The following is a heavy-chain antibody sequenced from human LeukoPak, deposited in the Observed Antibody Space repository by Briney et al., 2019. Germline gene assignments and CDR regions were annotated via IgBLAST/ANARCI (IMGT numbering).Heavy chain of an antibody. J-gene: IGHJ4*02. CDR3: AREAKYYGAGISDFDY. CDR2: IKQDGSEK. V-gene: IGHV3-7*01. CDR1: GFTFSSYW. D-gene: IGHD3-10*01. Sequence: GGSLRLSCAASGFTFSSYWMSWVRQAPGKGREGVANIKQDGSEKYYVDSVKGRFTISRDNAKNSLYLQMNSLRAEDTAVYYCAREAKYYGAGISDFDYWCQGTLVTVSS.